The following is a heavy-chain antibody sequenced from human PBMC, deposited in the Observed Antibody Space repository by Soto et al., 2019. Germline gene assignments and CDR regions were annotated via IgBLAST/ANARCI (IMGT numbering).Heavy chain of an antibody. J-gene: IGHJ6*02. Sequence: GESLKISCKGSGYSFTSYWIGWVRQMPGKGLEWMGIIYPGDSDTRYSPSFQGQVTISADKSISTAYLQWSSLKASDTAMYYCARHGGDCSGGSCYRQVYGMDVWGQGTTVTVSS. D-gene: IGHD2-15*01. V-gene: IGHV5-51*01. CDR2: IYPGDSDT. CDR3: ARHGGDCSGGSCYRQVYGMDV. CDR1: GYSFTSYW.